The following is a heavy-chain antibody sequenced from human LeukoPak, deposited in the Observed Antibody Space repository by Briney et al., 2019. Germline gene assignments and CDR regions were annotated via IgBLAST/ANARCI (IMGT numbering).Heavy chain of an antibody. D-gene: IGHD3-10*01. CDR1: GYTFTSYY. V-gene: IGHV1-46*01. Sequence: ASVKVSCKASGYTFTSYYMHWVRQAPGQGLEWMGIINPSGGSTSHAQKFQGRVTMTRDTSTSTVCMELSSLRSEDTAVYYCARGAKTYYYGSGSYFFGYWGQGTLVTVSS. CDR3: ARGAKTYYYGSGSYFFGY. CDR2: INPSGGST. J-gene: IGHJ4*02.